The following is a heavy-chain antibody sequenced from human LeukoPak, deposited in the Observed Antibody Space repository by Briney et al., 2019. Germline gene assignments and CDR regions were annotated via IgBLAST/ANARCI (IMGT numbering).Heavy chain of an antibody. Sequence: GGSLRLSCAASGFTFSSYSMNWVRQAPDKGLEWVSSISPSSSYIYYADSVKGRFTISRDNAKNSLYLQMNSLRAEDTAVYYCARTLEWLLVFDYWGQGTLVTVSS. V-gene: IGHV3-21*01. D-gene: IGHD3-3*01. CDR3: ARTLEWLLVFDY. CDR2: ISPSSSYI. CDR1: GFTFSSYS. J-gene: IGHJ4*02.